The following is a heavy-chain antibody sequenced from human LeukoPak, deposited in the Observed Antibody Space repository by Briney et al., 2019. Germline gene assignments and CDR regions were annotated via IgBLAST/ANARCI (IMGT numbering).Heavy chain of an antibody. CDR2: IIPIFGTA. Sequence: ASVKVSCKASGYTFTGYYMHWVRQAPGQGLEWMGWIIPIFGTANYAQKFQGRVTITADKSTSTAYMELSSLRSEDTAVYYCAREKTYYDFWNNPQYYFDYWGQGTLVTVSS. V-gene: IGHV1-69*06. D-gene: IGHD3-3*01. CDR1: GYTFTGYY. J-gene: IGHJ4*02. CDR3: AREKTYYDFWNNPQYYFDY.